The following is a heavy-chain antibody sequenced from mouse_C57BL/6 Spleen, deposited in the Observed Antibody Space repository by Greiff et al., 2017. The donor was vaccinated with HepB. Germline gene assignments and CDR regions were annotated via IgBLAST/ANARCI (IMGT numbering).Heavy chain of an antibody. V-gene: IGHV1-72*01. CDR3: ARSGDGDFYAMDS. Sequence: VQLQQSGAELVKPGASVKLSCKASGYTFTSYWMHWVKQRPGRGLEWIGRIDPNSGGTKYKEKFKSKATLPVDNPSSTADMQLSSLTSEDSAVYYWARSGDGDFYAMDSWGQGDSVTVSS. CDR1: GYTFTSYW. CDR2: IDPNSGGT. J-gene: IGHJ4*01. D-gene: IGHD2-13*01.